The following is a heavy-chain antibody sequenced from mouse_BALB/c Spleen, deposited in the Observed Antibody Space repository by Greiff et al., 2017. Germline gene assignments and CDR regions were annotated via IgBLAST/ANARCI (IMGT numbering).Heavy chain of an antibody. CDR3: ARDYYGRGAMDY. D-gene: IGHD1-1*01. CDR2: ISSGGSYT. CDR1: GFTFSSYA. V-gene: IGHV5-9-1*01. J-gene: IGHJ4*01. Sequence: EVMLVESGGGLVKPGGSLKLSCAASGFTFSSYAMSWVRQTPEKRLEWVATISSGGSYTYYPDTVTGRFTISRDNAKNTLYLEMSSLRSEDTAMYYCARDYYGRGAMDYWGQGTSVTVSS.